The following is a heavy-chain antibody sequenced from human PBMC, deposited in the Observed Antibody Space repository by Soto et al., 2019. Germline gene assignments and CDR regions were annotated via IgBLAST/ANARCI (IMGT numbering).Heavy chain of an antibody. CDR1: GFSFSTYG. CDR2: ISNDGSNR. V-gene: IGHV3-30*18. Sequence: GGSLRLSCAASGFSFSTYGMHWVRQAPGKGLEWMAVISNDGSNRYYADSVKGRFTISRDNSKDTLFLQMNSLRGEDTAIYYCAKVIRADSTSSNFYYYSGMDVWGQGTTVTVSS. D-gene: IGHD6-6*01. CDR3: AKVIRADSTSSNFYYYSGMDV. J-gene: IGHJ6*02.